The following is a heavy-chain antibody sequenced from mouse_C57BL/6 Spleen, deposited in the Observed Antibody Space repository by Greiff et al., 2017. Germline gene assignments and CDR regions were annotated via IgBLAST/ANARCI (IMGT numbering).Heavy chain of an antibody. Sequence: EVQGVESGGGLVKPGGSLKLSCAASGFTFRDYGMSWVRPAPETGLEWVAYISSGSSTIYYADTVKGRFPISRDNAKNTLFLQMPSLRSEDTAMYYCARPQPSYYNGSSYPYYFDYWGQGTTLTVSS. CDR1: GFTFRDYG. D-gene: IGHD1-1*01. V-gene: IGHV5-17*01. CDR2: ISSGSSTI. CDR3: ARPQPSYYNGSSYPYYFDY. J-gene: IGHJ2*01.